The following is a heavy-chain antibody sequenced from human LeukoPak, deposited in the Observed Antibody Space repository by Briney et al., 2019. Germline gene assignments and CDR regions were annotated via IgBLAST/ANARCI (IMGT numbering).Heavy chain of an antibody. Sequence: GGSLRLSCAASGFTFNDYGMSWVRQGPGKGLEWVASINWNSGSTDYADFVKGRFTISRDNAKNSLYLQMNSLRAEDTALYHCAIDRGGTTSPFFDYWGQGTLVTVSS. CDR2: INWNSGST. J-gene: IGHJ4*02. D-gene: IGHD2/OR15-2a*01. CDR1: GFTFNDYG. V-gene: IGHV3-20*01. CDR3: AIDRGGTTSPFFDY.